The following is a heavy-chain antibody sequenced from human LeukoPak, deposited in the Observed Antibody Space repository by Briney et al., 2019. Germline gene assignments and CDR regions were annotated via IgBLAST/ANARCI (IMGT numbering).Heavy chain of an antibody. CDR3: VRAPRDSSTMLDY. CDR1: GGTFSSYA. CDR2: IIPIFGTA. D-gene: IGHD6-13*01. J-gene: IGHJ4*02. Sequence: SVKVSCKASGGTFSSYAISWVRQAPGQGLEWMGGIIPIFGTANYAHKFQGRVTMTRDTSTSTVYMDLSRLTSEDTAVYYCVRAPRDSSTMLDYWGQGTLVTVSS. V-gene: IGHV1-69*05.